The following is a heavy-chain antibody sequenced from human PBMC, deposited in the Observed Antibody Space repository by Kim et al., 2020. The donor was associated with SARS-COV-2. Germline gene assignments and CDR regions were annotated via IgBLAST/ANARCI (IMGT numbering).Heavy chain of an antibody. CDR2: SRNKANSYTT. J-gene: IGHJ2*01. Sequence: GGSLRLSCVASGFSFSDHHMDWVRQAPGKGLEWVGRSRNKANSYTTEYAASVKGRFTISRDDSKNSPYLQMNNLKIEDTAVYYCARVSSTNWYFDLWGRGTLVTVSS. CDR3: ARVSSTNWYFDL. CDR1: GFSFSDHH. V-gene: IGHV3-72*01.